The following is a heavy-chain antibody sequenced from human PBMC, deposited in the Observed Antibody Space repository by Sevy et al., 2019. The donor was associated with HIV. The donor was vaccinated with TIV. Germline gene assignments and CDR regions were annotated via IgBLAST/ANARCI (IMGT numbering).Heavy chain of an antibody. D-gene: IGHD1-26*01. V-gene: IGHV1-69*13. CDR3: ARELVGVTTGYYYYYMDV. Sequence: ASLKVSCKASGGTFSSYAISWVRQAPGQGLEWMGRIIPIFGTANYAQKFQGRVTITADESTSTAYMELSSLRSEDTAVYYCARELVGVTTGYYYYYMDVWGKGTTVTVSS. J-gene: IGHJ6*03. CDR1: GGTFSSYA. CDR2: IIPIFGTA.